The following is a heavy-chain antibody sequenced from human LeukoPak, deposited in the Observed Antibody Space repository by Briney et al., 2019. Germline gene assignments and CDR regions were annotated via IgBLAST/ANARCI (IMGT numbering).Heavy chain of an antibody. J-gene: IGHJ6*02. CDR1: GGSISSGGYY. Sequence: SQTLSLTCTVSGGSISSGGYYWSWIRQHPGTGLEWIGYIYYSGSTYYNPSLKSRVTISVDTSKNQFSLKLSSVTAADTAVYYCARGSGYCSSTSCYTRIYGMDVWGQGTTVTVSS. CDR2: IYYSGST. D-gene: IGHD2-2*02. V-gene: IGHV4-31*03. CDR3: ARGSGYCSSTSCYTRIYGMDV.